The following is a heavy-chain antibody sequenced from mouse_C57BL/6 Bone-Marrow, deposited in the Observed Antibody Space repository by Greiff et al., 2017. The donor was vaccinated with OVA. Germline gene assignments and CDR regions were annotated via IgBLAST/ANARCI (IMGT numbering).Heavy chain of an antibody. J-gene: IGHJ3*01. Sequence: VQLQQSGAELVRPGASVTLSCKASGYTFTDYEMHWVKQTPVHGLEWIGAIDPETGGTAYNQKFKGKAILTADKSSSTAYMELRSLTSEDSAVYYWTRGVLRSAWFAYWGQGTLVTVSA. CDR1: GYTFTDYE. V-gene: IGHV1-15*01. CDR3: TRGVLRSAWFAY. CDR2: IDPETGGT. D-gene: IGHD1-1*01.